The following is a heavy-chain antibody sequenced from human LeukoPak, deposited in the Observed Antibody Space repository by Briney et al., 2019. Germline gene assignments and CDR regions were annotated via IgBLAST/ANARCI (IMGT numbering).Heavy chain of an antibody. CDR1: GGSISSYY. D-gene: IGHD6-13*01. CDR3: ARVDSSSWYPGGYFDY. J-gene: IGHJ4*02. CDR2: IYYRGSA. Sequence: PSETLSLTCTVSGGSISSYYWSWIRQPPGKGLEWIGYIYYRGSANHNPSLKSRVTISVDTSKNQFPLKQSSVTAADTAVYYCARVDSSSWYPGGYFDYWGQGTLVTVSS. V-gene: IGHV4-59*01.